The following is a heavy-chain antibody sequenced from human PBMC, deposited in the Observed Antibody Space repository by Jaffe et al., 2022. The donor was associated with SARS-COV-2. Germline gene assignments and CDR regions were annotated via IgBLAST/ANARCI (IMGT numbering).Heavy chain of an antibody. CDR2: ISGSGGST. CDR3: AKVPLLWFGDPIRTSDGMDV. CDR1: GFTFSSYA. J-gene: IGHJ6*02. Sequence: EVQLLESGGGLVQPGGSLRLSCAASGFTFSSYAMSWVRQAPGKGLEWVSAISGSGGSTYYADSVKGRFTISRDNSKNTLYLQMNSLRAEDTAVYYCAKVPLLWFGDPIRTSDGMDVWGQGTTVTVSS. V-gene: IGHV3-23*01. D-gene: IGHD3-10*01.